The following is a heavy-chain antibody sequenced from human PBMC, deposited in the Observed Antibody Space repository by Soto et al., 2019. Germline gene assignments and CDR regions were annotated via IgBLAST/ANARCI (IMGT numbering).Heavy chain of an antibody. Sequence: TLRFSWVSGVISHKEYTVNCFRRSPGKWLEWVAFIRSKAFREATHFASSVKGRFTLSRDDSKSIVYLQMNSLKTDDTAQYFCATHRNHIKFFPDTWRQGALVAASS. CDR3: ATHRNHIKFFPDT. J-gene: IGHJ4*03. CDR2: IRSKAFREAT. D-gene: IGHD3-3*01. CDR1: VISHKEYT. V-gene: IGHV3-49*03.